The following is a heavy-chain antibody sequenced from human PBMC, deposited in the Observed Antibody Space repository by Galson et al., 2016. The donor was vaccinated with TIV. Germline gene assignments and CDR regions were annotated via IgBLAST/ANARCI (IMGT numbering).Heavy chain of an antibody. D-gene: IGHD3-9*01. CDR1: GGSLSIFY. V-gene: IGHV4-59*01. Sequence: SETLSLTCTVSGGSLSIFYWSWIRQSPGKGLEWIGYIYDSGSTNYNPSLKSRVTISIDTSKNHFTLELRSATAADTAVYYCAGVRRPADISFYDYYYMDVWGKGTTVTVSS. CDR3: AGVRRPADISFYDYYYMDV. J-gene: IGHJ6*03. CDR2: IYDSGST.